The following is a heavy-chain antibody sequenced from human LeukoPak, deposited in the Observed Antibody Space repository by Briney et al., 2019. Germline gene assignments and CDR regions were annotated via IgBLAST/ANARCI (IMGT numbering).Heavy chain of an antibody. CDR2: ISGSGGST. Sequence: PGGSLRLSCAASGFTFSSYAMSWVRQAPGKGLEWVSAISGSGGSTYYADSVKGRFTISRDNSKNTLYLQMNSLRGEDTAIYYCARSVVTPSSWFDPWGQGTLVTVSS. CDR3: ARSVVTPSSWFDP. J-gene: IGHJ5*02. CDR1: GFTFSSYA. V-gene: IGHV3-23*01. D-gene: IGHD4-23*01.